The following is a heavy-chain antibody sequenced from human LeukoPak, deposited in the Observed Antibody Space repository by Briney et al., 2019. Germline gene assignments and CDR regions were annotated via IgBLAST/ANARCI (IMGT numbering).Heavy chain of an antibody. CDR3: ARGALRFWFDP. J-gene: IGHJ5*02. D-gene: IGHD3-3*01. CDR2: IKQDGSEK. V-gene: IGHV3-7*01. CDR1: GFTFSSYW. Sequence: GGSLRLSCAASGFTFSSYWMSWVRQAQGKGLEWVANIKQDGSEKYYVDSVKGRFTISRDNAKNSLYLQMNSLRAEDTAVYYCARGALRFWFDPWGQGTLVTVSS.